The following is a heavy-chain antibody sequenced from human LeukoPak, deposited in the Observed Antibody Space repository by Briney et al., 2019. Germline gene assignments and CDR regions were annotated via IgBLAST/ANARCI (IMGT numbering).Heavy chain of an antibody. CDR2: IKSKTDGETT. CDR1: GLTFTYAW. D-gene: IGHD3-16*01. J-gene: IGHJ3*02. V-gene: IGHV3-15*01. Sequence: GALRLSCAASGLTFTYAWVGWVRQATGEGLEWVGRIKSKTDGETTDYGAPVKGRFIILRDDSKNTLYLQMYGLKIEDTAVYYCITDPGERQPIWGHGTMVTVSS. CDR3: ITDPGERQPI.